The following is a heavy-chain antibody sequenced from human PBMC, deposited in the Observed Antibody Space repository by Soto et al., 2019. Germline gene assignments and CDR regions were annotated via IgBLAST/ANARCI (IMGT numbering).Heavy chain of an antibody. V-gene: IGHV3-53*01. D-gene: IGHD3-16*01. Sequence: GGSLRLSCAASGFSVSGNYMSWVRQAPGKGPEWISTIHYTGDTSYADSVKGRFSISRDKYKNTVYLQMNSLRAEDTAVYFCACSTNYYLYYFDYWGQGTLVTVSS. CDR1: GFSVSGNY. CDR3: ACSTNYYLYYFDY. CDR2: IHYTGDT. J-gene: IGHJ4*02.